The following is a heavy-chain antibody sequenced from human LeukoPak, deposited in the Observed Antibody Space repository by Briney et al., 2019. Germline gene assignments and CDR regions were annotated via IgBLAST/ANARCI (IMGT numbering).Heavy chain of an antibody. CDR2: INWNGGST. CDR3: ARDRCSSTTCYNTPNWFDP. Sequence: GGSLRLSCAASGFTFDDYGMSWVRQAPGKGLEWVAGINWNGGSTGYTDSVKGRFTISRDNVKNSLFLQMNSLRAEDTAFYHCARDRCSSTTCYNTPNWFDPWGQGTLVIVSS. CDR1: GFTFDDYG. J-gene: IGHJ5*02. V-gene: IGHV3-20*01. D-gene: IGHD2-2*02.